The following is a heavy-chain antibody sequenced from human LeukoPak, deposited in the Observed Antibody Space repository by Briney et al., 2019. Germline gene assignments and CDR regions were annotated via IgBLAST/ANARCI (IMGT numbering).Heavy chain of an antibody. D-gene: IGHD4-17*01. CDR1: GFTFSSYA. CDR2: ISGRGGST. J-gene: IGHJ4*02. Sequence: GGSLRLSCAASGFTFSSYAMNWVRQAPGKGLEWVSGISGRGGSTYYADSVKGRFTISRDNSKNTLYLQMNSLRVEDTAVYYCAKGRGDYGDYGADYWGQGTLVTVSS. CDR3: AKGRGDYGDYGADY. V-gene: IGHV3-23*01.